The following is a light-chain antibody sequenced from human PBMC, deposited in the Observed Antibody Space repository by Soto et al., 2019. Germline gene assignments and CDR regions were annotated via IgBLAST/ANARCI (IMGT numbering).Light chain of an antibody. V-gene: IGKV3-20*01. Sequence: EIVLTQSPGTLSLSPGERATLSCRASQSVSSSYLAWYQQKPGQAPRLLIYGASSRAIGIPDRFSGSGSGTDFNLTISRLEPEDFAVYYCQQYGSSPPITFGQGTRLEIK. CDR3: QQYGSSPPIT. CDR1: QSVSSSY. CDR2: GAS. J-gene: IGKJ5*01.